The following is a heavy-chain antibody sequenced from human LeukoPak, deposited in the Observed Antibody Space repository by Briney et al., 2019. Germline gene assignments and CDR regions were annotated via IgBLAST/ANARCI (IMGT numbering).Heavy chain of an antibody. CDR3: ARHLFATRFDH. CDR2: VFYTGDT. D-gene: IGHD2-15*01. Sequence: SETLSLTCAVSGGSISSFYWSWIRQPPGNGLEWIGYVFYTGDTNSNPSLKSRVTMSLDTSKNQLSLRLTSVTAADTAVYYCARHLFATRFDHWGRGTLVTVSS. V-gene: IGHV4-59*08. J-gene: IGHJ4*02. CDR1: GGSISSFY.